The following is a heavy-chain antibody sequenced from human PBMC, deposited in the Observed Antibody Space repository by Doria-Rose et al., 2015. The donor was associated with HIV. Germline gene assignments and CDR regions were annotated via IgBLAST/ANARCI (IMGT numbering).Heavy chain of an antibody. D-gene: IGHD6-13*01. CDR3: ARALMFSSSWYIDY. CDR1: GYTFTRYY. J-gene: IGHJ4*02. V-gene: IGHV1-46*01. Sequence: QVQLVQSGAEVKKPGASVKVSCKASGYTFTRYYMHWVRQAPGQGLEWMGIIDSSGGTTNYAQKFQGRVTMTSDTSTSTVYMDLSSLGSEDTAVYYCARALMFSSSWYIDYWGQGTLGTGSS. CDR2: IDSSGGTT.